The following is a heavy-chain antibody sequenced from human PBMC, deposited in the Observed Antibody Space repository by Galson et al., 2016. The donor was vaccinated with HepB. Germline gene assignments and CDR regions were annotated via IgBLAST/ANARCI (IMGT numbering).Heavy chain of an antibody. CDR3: ARVVVGLRAFYYFDY. V-gene: IGHV3-23*01. Sequence: SLRLSCAASGFTFSNYAMSWVRQAPGKGLEWVSAISGSGGSTFYADSVKGRFTISRDNAKNTLYLQMNSLRAEDTAVYYCARVVVGLRAFYYFDYWGQGILVTVSS. D-gene: IGHD5-12*01. J-gene: IGHJ4*02. CDR2: ISGSGGST. CDR1: GFTFSNYA.